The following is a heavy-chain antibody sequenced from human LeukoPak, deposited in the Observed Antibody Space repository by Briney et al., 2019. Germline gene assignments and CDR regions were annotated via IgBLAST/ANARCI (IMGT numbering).Heavy chain of an antibody. CDR1: GFSFKSYA. J-gene: IGHJ4*02. CDR2: ISGRGDTT. V-gene: IGHV3-23*01. D-gene: IGHD6-19*01. CDR3: AKVSLAGYNSGAHFDL. Sequence: GGSLRLSGAASGFSFKSYAMSWVRQAPGKGLEWVSSISGRGDTTYFADSMKGRFTISRDNSKSTLYLQLTSLRAHDTAVFFCAKVSLAGYNSGAHFDLWGQGTLVTVSS.